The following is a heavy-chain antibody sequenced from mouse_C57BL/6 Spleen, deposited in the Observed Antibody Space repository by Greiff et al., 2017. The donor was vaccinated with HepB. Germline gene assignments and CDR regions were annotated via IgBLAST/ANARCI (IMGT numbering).Heavy chain of an antibody. CDR3: ARSGLDLVDFDY. V-gene: IGHV1-82*01. J-gene: IGHJ2*01. CDR2: IYPGDGDT. D-gene: IGHD2-13*01. CDR1: GYAFSSSW. Sequence: VQLQQSGPELVKPGASVKISCKASGYAFSSSWMNWVKQRPGKGLEWIGRIYPGDGDTNYNGKFKGKATLTADKSSSTAYMQLSSLTYEDSAVYVCARSGLDLVDFDYWGQGTTLTVSS.